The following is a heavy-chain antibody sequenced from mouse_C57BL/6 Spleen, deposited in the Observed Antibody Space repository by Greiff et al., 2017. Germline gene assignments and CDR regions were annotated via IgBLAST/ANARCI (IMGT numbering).Heavy chain of an antibody. V-gene: IGHV1-50*01. CDR3: ARRANWDNY. J-gene: IGHJ2*01. CDR1: GSTFTSYW. CDR2: IDPSDSYT. Sequence: VQLQQSGAELVKPGASVKLSCKASGSTFTSYWMQWVKQRPGQGLECIGEIDPSDSYTNYNQKFKGKATLTVDTPSSTAYMQLSSLTSEDSAVYYCARRANWDNYWGQGTTLTVSS. D-gene: IGHD4-1*01.